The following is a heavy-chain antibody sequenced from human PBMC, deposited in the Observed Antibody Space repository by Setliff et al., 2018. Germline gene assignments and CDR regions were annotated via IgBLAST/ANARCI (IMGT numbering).Heavy chain of an antibody. CDR3: AKIRSGWYEAIDY. V-gene: IGHV3-23*01. D-gene: IGHD6-19*01. Sequence: GGSLRLSCAASGFTFSSYWMSWVRQAPGKGLEWVSFISGSGGSTYYADSVKGRFTISRDNSKNTLYLQVNSLRAEDTAVYYCAKIRSGWYEAIDYWGQGTLVTVSS. CDR1: GFTFSSYW. J-gene: IGHJ4*02. CDR2: ISGSGGST.